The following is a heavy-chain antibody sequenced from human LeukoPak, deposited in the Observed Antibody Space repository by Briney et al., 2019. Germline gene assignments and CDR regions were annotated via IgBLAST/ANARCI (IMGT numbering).Heavy chain of an antibody. J-gene: IGHJ4*02. CDR2: IHTSGST. D-gene: IGHD3-10*01. CDR3: ARVVYSGSWGYFDY. Sequence: SETLSLTCTVSADSISNSYWNWIRQPAGEGLEWIGRIHTSGSTNYNPSLESRVTMSIDASRNQFSLRLSSVTAADTAVYYCARVVYSGSWGYFDYWGQGILVTVSS. V-gene: IGHV4-4*07. CDR1: ADSISNSY.